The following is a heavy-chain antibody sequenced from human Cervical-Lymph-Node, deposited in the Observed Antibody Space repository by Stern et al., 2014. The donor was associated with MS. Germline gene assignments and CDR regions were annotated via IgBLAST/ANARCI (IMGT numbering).Heavy chain of an antibody. CDR1: GGPFITHA. CDR3: ARDNDDNGMDV. D-gene: IGHD2-8*01. CDR2: FIPIFGTT. V-gene: IGHV1-69*01. Sequence: VPLVESGAEVKKPGSSVNVSCKASGGPFITHAISWVRQAPGQGLEWMGGFIPIFGTTDYAQKFQGRVTISADESANTAYMELSSLRSQDTAVYYCARDNDDNGMDVWGQGTTVIVSS. J-gene: IGHJ6*02.